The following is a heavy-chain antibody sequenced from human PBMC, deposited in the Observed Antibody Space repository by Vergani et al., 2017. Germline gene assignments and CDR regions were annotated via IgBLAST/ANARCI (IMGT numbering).Heavy chain of an antibody. V-gene: IGHV3-23*04. CDR1: GFIFSNYA. Sequence: EVQLVESGGRLVQPGGSLRLSCAASGFIFSNYAMSWVRQAPGKGLECVSSISGSGGNTYYADSVKGRFTISRDNSKNTLYLQMNSLRVDDTAVYYCAKDLRVDMATIFDYWGQGILVTVSS. CDR3: AKDLRVDMATIFDY. D-gene: IGHD5-24*01. J-gene: IGHJ4*02. CDR2: ISGSGGNT.